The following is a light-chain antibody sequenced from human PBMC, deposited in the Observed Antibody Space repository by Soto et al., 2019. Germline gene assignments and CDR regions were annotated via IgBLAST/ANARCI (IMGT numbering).Light chain of an antibody. Sequence: EVVMTQSPATLSVSLGDRATLSCRASQSVSSNLAWYQQKPGQGPRLLIYGASTRTTGIPARFSGSGSGTEFTLTVSSLQSEDVSVYFCQHYNFWPHTFGQGTKVDIK. CDR3: QHYNFWPHT. J-gene: IGKJ2*01. V-gene: IGKV3-15*01. CDR1: QSVSSN. CDR2: GAS.